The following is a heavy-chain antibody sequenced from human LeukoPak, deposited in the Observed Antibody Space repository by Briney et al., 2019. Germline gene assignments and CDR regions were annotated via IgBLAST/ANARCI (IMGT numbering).Heavy chain of an antibody. CDR1: GFTFSSYA. J-gene: IGHJ4*02. CDR3: AKELCLRCFLDY. CDR2: ISCSGGST. D-gene: IGHD4/OR15-4a*01. V-gene: IGHV3-23*01. Sequence: GGSLRLSCAASGFTFSSYAMSWVRQAPGKGLEWVSAISCSGGSTYYADSVKGRFTISRDNSKNTLYLQMNGLRAEDTAVYYCAKELCLRCFLDYWGQGTLVTVSS.